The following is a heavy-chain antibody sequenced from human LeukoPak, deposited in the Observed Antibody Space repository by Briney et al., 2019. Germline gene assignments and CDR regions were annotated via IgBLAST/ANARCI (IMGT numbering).Heavy chain of an antibody. CDR3: ARGGPSILVVVAAQYDAFDI. CDR2: IIPIFGTA. J-gene: IGHJ3*02. V-gene: IGHV1-69*13. Sequence: SVKVSCKASGGTFSSYAIRWVRQAPGQGLEWMGGIIPIFGTANYAQKFQGRVTITADESTSTAYMELSSLRSEDTAVYYCARGGPSILVVVAAQYDAFDIWGQGTMVTVSS. CDR1: GGTFSSYA. D-gene: IGHD2-15*01.